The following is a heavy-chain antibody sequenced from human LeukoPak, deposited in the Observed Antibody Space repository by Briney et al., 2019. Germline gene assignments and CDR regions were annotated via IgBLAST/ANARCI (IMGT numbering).Heavy chain of an antibody. CDR2: ISGSGGST. V-gene: IGHV3-23*01. Sequence: GGSLRLSCAASGFTFSDYAMSWVRQAPGKGLEWVSAISGSGGSTYYADSVKGRFTISRDNSKNTLYLQTNSLRAEDTAVYYCARDLGMTSMDIWGQGTMVTVSS. CDR3: ARDLGMTSMDI. CDR1: GFTFSDYA. D-gene: IGHD2-21*02. J-gene: IGHJ3*02.